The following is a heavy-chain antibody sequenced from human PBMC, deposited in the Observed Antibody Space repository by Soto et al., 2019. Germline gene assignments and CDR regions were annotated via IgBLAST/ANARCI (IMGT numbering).Heavy chain of an antibody. J-gene: IGHJ3*02. CDR2: IYRGGST. D-gene: IGHD3-3*01. CDR1: GFSVSSDY. Sequence: DVQLVETGGGLIQPGGSLRLSCAASGFSVSSDYMNWVRQDPGKGLEWVSVIYRGGSTYYADSVRGRLTISRDKSENTLFLQMNSLRAEDTAVYYCARATEWNALDIWGQGTMVTVSS. V-gene: IGHV3-53*02. CDR3: ARATEWNALDI.